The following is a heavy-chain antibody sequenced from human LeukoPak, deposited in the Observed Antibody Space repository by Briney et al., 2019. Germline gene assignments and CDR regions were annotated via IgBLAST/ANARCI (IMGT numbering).Heavy chain of an antibody. CDR3: AKRGIVIRGILVIGYHQEAYHYDY. CDR2: ISERGGST. Sequence: QTGGSLRLSCVVSGISLTNYAMTWVRQAPGKGLEWVSYISERGGSTIYADSVKGRFTISRDTSLNTLYLQMTSLRAEDTAVYFCAKRGIVIRGILVIGYHQEAYHYDYWGQGVLVTVSS. J-gene: IGHJ4*02. D-gene: IGHD3-10*01. V-gene: IGHV3-23*01. CDR1: GISLTNYA.